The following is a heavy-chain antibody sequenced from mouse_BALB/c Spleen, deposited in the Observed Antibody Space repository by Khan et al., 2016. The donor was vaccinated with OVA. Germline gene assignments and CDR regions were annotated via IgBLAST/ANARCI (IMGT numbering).Heavy chain of an antibody. CDR1: GFTFIDYG. V-gene: IGHV5-15*02. Sequence: EVELVESGGGLVQPGGSRKLSCAATGFTFIDYGMAWVRQTPGKGPEWIAFISSVAYSIYYADTVTGRFTISRENAKNTLYLVMRSLRSDDPAMYYCARGGFAYWGQGTLVTVSA. CDR2: ISSVAYSI. J-gene: IGHJ3*01. CDR3: ARGGFAY.